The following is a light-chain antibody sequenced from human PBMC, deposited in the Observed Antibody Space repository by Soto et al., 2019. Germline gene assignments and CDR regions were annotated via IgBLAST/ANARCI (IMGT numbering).Light chain of an antibody. Sequence: DIQMTQSPSTRSASVGARVTITCRARQSISNRVAWYQQKAGKAPKVLIYDAYSLESGVPSRFSGSGFGTEFILTISSLQPDDFATYCCQHYGAMWTFGQGTKVEIK. CDR2: DAY. CDR1: QSISNR. V-gene: IGKV1-5*01. CDR3: QHYGAMWT. J-gene: IGKJ1*01.